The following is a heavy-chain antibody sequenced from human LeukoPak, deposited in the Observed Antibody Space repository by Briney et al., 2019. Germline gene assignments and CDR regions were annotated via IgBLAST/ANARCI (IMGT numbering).Heavy chain of an antibody. J-gene: IGHJ4*02. CDR1: GYTFTSHA. Sequence: ASVKVSCKASGYTFTSHAMNWVRQAPGQGLEWMGWNNTRTGNPTYAQGFTGRFVFSLDTSVSTAFLQISSLKADDTAVYYCARDPETSVTTSVDYWGQGTLVTVSS. CDR2: NNTRTGNP. CDR3: ARDPETSVTTSVDY. V-gene: IGHV7-4-1*02. D-gene: IGHD4-17*01.